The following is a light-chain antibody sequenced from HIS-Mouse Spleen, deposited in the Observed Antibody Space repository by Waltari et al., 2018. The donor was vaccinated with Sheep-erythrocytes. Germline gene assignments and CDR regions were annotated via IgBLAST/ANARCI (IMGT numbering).Light chain of an antibody. CDR1: KSISSW. V-gene: IGKV1-5*03. Sequence: DIQMTQSPSTLSASVGDRVTITCRASKSISSWLAWYQQKPGKAPKLLIYKASSLESGVPSRFSGSGYGTEFTLTISSLQPDDFATYYCQQYNSYSRTFGQGTKVEIK. J-gene: IGKJ1*01. CDR2: KAS. CDR3: QQYNSYSRT.